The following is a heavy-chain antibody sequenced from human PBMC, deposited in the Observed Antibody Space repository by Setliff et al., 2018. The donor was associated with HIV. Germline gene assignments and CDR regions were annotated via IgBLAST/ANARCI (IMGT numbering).Heavy chain of an antibody. Sequence: SVKVSCKASGGPLTSAFNWVRQVPGQGLEWMGGIIPIFGTANYAQNFGGRVTITADQSTSTSYLQLNSLRFEDTAIYYCASDSPTARFEELEDHYYYFMDVWGNGTTVTVSS. V-gene: IGHV1-69*13. CDR3: ASDSPTARFEELEDHYYYFMDV. D-gene: IGHD3-10*01. J-gene: IGHJ6*03. CDR1: GGPLTSA. CDR2: IIPIFGTA.